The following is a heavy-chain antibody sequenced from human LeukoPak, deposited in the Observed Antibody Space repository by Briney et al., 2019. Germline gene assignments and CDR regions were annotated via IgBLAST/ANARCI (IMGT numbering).Heavy chain of an antibody. J-gene: IGHJ4*02. V-gene: IGHV3-23*01. Sequence: GGSLRLSCAASGFTFNTFAMTWVRQAPGKGLEWVSGISDSGGSTYYADSVKGRFTISRDNSKNTLYLQMNSLRAEDTAVYYCAKTLGDIVGATNFDYWGQGTLVTVPS. CDR1: GFTFNTFA. CDR3: AKTLGDIVGATNFDY. D-gene: IGHD1-26*01. CDR2: ISDSGGST.